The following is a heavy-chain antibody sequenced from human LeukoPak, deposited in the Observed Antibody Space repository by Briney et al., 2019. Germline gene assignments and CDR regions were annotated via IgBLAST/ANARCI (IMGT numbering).Heavy chain of an antibody. D-gene: IGHD1-26*01. CDR2: ISSSGSTI. J-gene: IGHJ4*02. V-gene: IGHV3-48*03. CDR1: GFTFSSYE. Sequence: GGSLRLSCAASGFTFSSYEMNWVRQAPGKGLEWVSYISSSGSTIHYADSVKGRFTISRDNAKNSLYLQMNSLRAEDTAVYYCASVGYYFDYWGQGTLVTVSS. CDR3: ASVGYYFDY.